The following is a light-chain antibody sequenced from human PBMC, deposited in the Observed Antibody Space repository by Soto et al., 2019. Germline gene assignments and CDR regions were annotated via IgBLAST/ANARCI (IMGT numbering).Light chain of an antibody. CDR3: QVWDGSSDPWV. Sequence: SSELTQPPSVSVAPGKTARITCGGTNIGSKSVHWYQQKPGQAPVLVIYYDSDRPSGIPERFSGSNSGNTATLTISRVEAGDEADYYCQVWDGSSDPWVFGGGTKLTVL. CDR1: NIGSKS. CDR2: YDS. V-gene: IGLV3-21*04. J-gene: IGLJ3*02.